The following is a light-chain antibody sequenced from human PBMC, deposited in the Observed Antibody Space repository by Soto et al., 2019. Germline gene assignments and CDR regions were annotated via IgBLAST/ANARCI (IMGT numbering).Light chain of an antibody. CDR2: KAS. CDR3: QQYKTYTRT. V-gene: IGKV1-5*03. CDR1: QSISTW. J-gene: IGKJ1*01. Sequence: DIQMTQSPSTLSASVGDRVTITCRASQSISTWLAWYQQKPGKAPKVLIYKASSLESGVPSRFSGSGSGTEFTLAISSLQPDDFATYYCQQYKTYTRTFGPGTKVDIK.